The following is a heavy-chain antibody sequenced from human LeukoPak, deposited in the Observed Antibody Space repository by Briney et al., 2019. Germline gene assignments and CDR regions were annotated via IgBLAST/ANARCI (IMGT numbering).Heavy chain of an antibody. CDR2: ILYDGSKK. CDR3: ANFDGDSQAFHI. Sequence: GGSLRLSCAASGFTFTNYNMHWVRQTPGKGLQWVAAILYDGSKKYYADSVKGRFSVYRDNSNNTLYLQMNSLKTEDTAVYSCANFDGDSQAFHIWGQGTMVTVSS. V-gene: IGHV3-30*18. J-gene: IGHJ3*02. D-gene: IGHD3-9*01. CDR1: GFTFTNYN.